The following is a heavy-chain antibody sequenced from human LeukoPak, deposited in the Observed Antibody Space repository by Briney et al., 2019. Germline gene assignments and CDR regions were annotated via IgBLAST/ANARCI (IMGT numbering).Heavy chain of an antibody. D-gene: IGHD3-3*01. CDR1: GFTFSSYW. Sequence: GGSLRLSCAASGFTFSSYWMHWVRQAPGKGLVWVSRINSDRSITNYADSVKGRFTISRDNAKNTLYLQMNSLRAEDTAVYYCSRTLFGVVNYWGQGTLVIVSS. CDR3: SRTLFGVVNY. V-gene: IGHV3-74*01. J-gene: IGHJ4*02. CDR2: INSDRSIT.